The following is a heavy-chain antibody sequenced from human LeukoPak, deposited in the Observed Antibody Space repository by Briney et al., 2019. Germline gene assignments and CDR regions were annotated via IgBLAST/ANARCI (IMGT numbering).Heavy chain of an antibody. V-gene: IGHV4-34*01. CDR2: INQNGNT. D-gene: IGHD3-10*01. CDR3: ARRPYNTYYYVSGSYYND. Sequence: SETLSLTCAVNGGSFTYYYWTWIRQPPGKGLEWIGEINQNGNTNYNPSLKSRVTLSVDKSKRQSSLNLSSVTAADRAVYYCARRPYNTYYYVSGSYYNDWGQGTLVTVCS. CDR1: GGSFTYYY. J-gene: IGHJ4*02.